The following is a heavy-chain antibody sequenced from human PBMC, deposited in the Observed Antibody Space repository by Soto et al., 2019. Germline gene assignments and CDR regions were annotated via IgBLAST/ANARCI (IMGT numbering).Heavy chain of an antibody. V-gene: IGHV4-31*03. J-gene: IGHJ4*02. CDR3: ARAPLN. CDR1: GASISSGGYY. CDR2: IYYSGST. Sequence: QVHLQESGPGLLKPSQTLSLTCTVSGASISSGGYYWTWIRHHPGKGLEWIGYIYYSGSTYSNPSLNSRVTISVDTSKNQFSLKLSSVTAADTAVYYCARAPLNWGQGTLVTVSS.